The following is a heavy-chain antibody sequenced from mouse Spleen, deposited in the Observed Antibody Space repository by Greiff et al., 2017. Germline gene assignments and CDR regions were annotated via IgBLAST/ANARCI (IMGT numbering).Heavy chain of an antibody. V-gene: IGHV5-9*04. Sequence: VKLEESGGGLVKLGGSLKLSCAASGFTFSSYAMSWVRQTPEKRLEWVATISSGGGNTYYPDSVKGRFTISRDNAKNTLYLQMSSLKSEDTAMYYCARAGYYDYWYFDVWGAGTTVTVSS. D-gene: IGHD2-3*01. CDR1: GFTFSSYA. CDR2: ISSGGGNT. CDR3: ARAGYYDYWYFDV. J-gene: IGHJ1*01.